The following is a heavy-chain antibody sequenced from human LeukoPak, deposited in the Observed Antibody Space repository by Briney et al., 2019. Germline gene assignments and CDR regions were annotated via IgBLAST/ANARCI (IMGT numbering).Heavy chain of an antibody. V-gene: IGHV1-2*02. CDR1: GYTFTGYY. CDR3: ARDLSSGSDLDY. D-gene: IGHD6-19*01. CDR2: INPNSGGT. Sequence: ASVKVSCKASGYTFTGYYTHWVRQAPGQGLEWMGWINPNSGGTNYAQKFQGRVTMTRDTSISTAYMELSRLRSDDTAVYYCARDLSSGSDLDYWGQGTLVTVSS. J-gene: IGHJ4*02.